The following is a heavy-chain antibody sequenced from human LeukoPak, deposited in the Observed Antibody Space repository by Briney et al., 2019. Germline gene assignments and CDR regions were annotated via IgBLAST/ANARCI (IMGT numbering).Heavy chain of an antibody. CDR2: INQDGSGT. D-gene: IGHD3-16*01. CDR3: ARDAFSYGDF. V-gene: IGHV3-7*01. Sequence: PGGSLRLSCTVSGFSLSNSWMAWVRQAPGKGLEWVANINQDGSGTYYVDSVKGRFTTSRDNAKNSLFLQMNSLRVEDTAVYYCARDAFSYGDFWGQGTLVTVSS. J-gene: IGHJ4*02. CDR1: GFSLSNSW.